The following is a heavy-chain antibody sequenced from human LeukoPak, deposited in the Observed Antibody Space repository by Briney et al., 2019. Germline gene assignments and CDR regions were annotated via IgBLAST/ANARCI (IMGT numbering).Heavy chain of an antibody. J-gene: IGHJ6*03. Sequence: SETLSLTCTVSGYSISSGYYWSWIRQPPGKGLEWIGEINHSGSTNYNPSLKSRVTISVDTSKNQFSLKLSSVTAADTAVYYCARDNVRFLEWLLPYYYYYYMDVWGKGTTVTVSS. V-gene: IGHV4-38-2*02. CDR3: ARDNVRFLEWLLPYYYYYYMDV. CDR2: INHSGST. D-gene: IGHD3-3*01. CDR1: GYSISSGYY.